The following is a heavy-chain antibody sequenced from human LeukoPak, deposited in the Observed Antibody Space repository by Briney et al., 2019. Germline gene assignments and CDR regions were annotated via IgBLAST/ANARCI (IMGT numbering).Heavy chain of an antibody. CDR3: ARYCSSTSCSHNAFDI. CDR1: GFTFGSYG. Sequence: PGTSLRLSCAASGFTFGSYGMHWVRQAPGKGLEWVAVISYDGRQTYYADSVKGRFTISRDNSKTTLYLQMNSLRIEDTAVYYCARYCSSTSCSHNAFDIWGQGTLVTVSS. J-gene: IGHJ3*02. CDR2: ISYDGRQT. D-gene: IGHD2-2*01. V-gene: IGHV3-30*03.